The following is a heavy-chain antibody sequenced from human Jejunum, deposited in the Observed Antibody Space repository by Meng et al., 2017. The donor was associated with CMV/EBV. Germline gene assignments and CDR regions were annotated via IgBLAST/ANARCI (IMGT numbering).Heavy chain of an antibody. Sequence: QGSGQVLVKPSGPLSLTCAVSGGSMSSTNGWSWVRQPPGKGLEWIGEIYHSGSTNYNPSLKSRVSISVDKSKNQFSLKLSSVTAADTAVYYCARADKVRFDYWGQGTLVTVSS. V-gene: IGHV4-4*02. CDR3: ARADKVRFDY. CDR1: GGSMSSTNG. CDR2: IYHSGST. J-gene: IGHJ4*02.